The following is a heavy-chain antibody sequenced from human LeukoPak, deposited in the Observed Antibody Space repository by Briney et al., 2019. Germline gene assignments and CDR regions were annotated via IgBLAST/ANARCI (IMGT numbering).Heavy chain of an antibody. J-gene: IGHJ4*02. CDR1: GYXFTDYY. CDR3: ARPFIETPSLGALDY. CDR2: INADRGGT. D-gene: IGHD4-23*01. Sequence: GASVRVSCKASGYXFTDYYIHWVRQAPGQGVEWMGWINADRGGTNYAQNFQGRVTMTRDTSISTAYMELSRLRFDDTAVYYCARPFIETPSLGALDYWGQGTLVTVSS. V-gene: IGHV1-2*02.